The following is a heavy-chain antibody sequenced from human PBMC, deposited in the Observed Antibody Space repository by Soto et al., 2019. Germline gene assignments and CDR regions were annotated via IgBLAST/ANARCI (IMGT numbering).Heavy chain of an antibody. CDR3: ARGEGYIRGSYRYTRVYFDY. D-gene: IGHD3-16*02. CDR1: GGSFSGYY. CDR2: INHSGST. J-gene: IGHJ4*02. V-gene: IGHV4-34*01. Sequence: SETLSLTCAFYGGSFSGYYWSLIRQPPGKGLEWIGEINHSGSTNYNPSLKSRVTISVDTSKNQFSLKLSSVTAAETAVYYCARGEGYIRGSYRYTRVYFDYWGQGTLVTVSS.